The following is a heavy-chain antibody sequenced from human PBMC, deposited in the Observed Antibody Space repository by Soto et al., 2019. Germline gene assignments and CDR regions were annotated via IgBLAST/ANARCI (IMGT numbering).Heavy chain of an antibody. D-gene: IGHD1-20*01. CDR3: AHRRGGYNWDDGYCAY. Sequence: QITLKESGPTLVKPTQTLTLTCSFSGFSLSSGVGVGWIRQPPGKAMEWLGFAYWDDDNRYSPSLKSRLTLTEDTPRSQVVLPMTDMAPVDTATYFCAHRRGGYNWDDGYCAYWGQGTLVTVSS. CDR1: GFSLSSGVG. J-gene: IGHJ4*02. V-gene: IGHV2-5*02. CDR2: AYWDDDN.